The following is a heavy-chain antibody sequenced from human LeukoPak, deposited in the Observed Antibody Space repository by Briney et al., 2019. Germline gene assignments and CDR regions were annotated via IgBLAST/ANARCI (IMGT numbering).Heavy chain of an antibody. J-gene: IGHJ4*02. V-gene: IGHV3-30*02. D-gene: IGHD3-10*01. CDR1: GFTFRTYG. Sequence: GSLRLSCAASGFTFRTYGMHWVRQAPGKGLEWVAVIVHDGRNKYYGDSVKGRFTISRDNSKNMVYLQMNSLRAEDTARYYCAKDYGPEYASGSSYFDSWGQGTPVTVSS. CDR3: AKDYGPEYASGSSYFDS. CDR2: IVHDGRNK.